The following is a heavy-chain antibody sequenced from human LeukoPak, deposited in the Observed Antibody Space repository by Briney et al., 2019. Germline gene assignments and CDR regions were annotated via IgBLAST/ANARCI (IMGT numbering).Heavy chain of an antibody. V-gene: IGHV3-48*02. CDR2: ISGTSGTI. CDR3: ARDQAFDWSFDY. J-gene: IGHJ4*02. Sequence: PGGSLRLSCAASGFTFSSYSINWVRQAPGKGLEWLSYISGTSGTIYYADSMKGRFIISRDNAKNSLYLQMNSLRDEDTAVYYCARDQAFDWSFDYWGQGTLVTVSS. CDR1: GFTFSSYS. D-gene: IGHD3-9*01.